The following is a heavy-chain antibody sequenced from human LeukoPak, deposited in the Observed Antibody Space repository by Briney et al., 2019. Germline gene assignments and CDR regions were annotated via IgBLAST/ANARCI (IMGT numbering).Heavy chain of an antibody. CDR1: GYTFTSYG. V-gene: IGHV1-18*01. J-gene: IGHJ6*02. CDR2: ISAHNGNT. D-gene: IGHD2-2*01. CDR3: ARDSCSSTSCYGSREYYGMDV. Sequence: ASVKVSCKASGYTFTSYGISWVRQAPGQGLEWMGWISAHNGNTNYAQKLQGRVTMTTDTSTSTAYMELRSLRSDDTAVYYCARDSCSSTSCYGSREYYGMDVWGQGTTVTVSS.